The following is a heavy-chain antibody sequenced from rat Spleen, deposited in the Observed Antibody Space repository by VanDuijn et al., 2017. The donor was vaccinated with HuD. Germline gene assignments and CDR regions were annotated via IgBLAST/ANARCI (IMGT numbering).Heavy chain of an antibody. CDR3: PCDYYDATYYYRFTY. Sequence: EVQLVETGGSLVQPGKSRKLTCATSGFTFSYAWMHWVRQSPEKQLEWVAQIKAKSSNYEIYYAESVKGRFTISRDYSKSSVYLQMNNLKEEETAIYLLPCDYYDATYYYRFTYWGKGTLVTISS. J-gene: IGHJ3*01. CDR1: GFTFSYAW. CDR2: IKAKSSNYEI. D-gene: IGHD1-12*02. V-gene: IGHV6-8*01.